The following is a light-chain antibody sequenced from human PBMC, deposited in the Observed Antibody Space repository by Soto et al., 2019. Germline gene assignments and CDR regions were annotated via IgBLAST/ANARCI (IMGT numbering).Light chain of an antibody. J-gene: IGKJ1*01. Sequence: IVLSQSPCTLSLTPGERTTLSCRASQSISRYLAWYQQKAGQGPRLLIYGASSRATGTPDRFSGSGSGTDFTLTINRLEPEDFALYYCQQYGISPPTFGQGTKV. CDR3: QQYGISPPT. CDR1: QSISRY. CDR2: GAS. V-gene: IGKV3-20*01.